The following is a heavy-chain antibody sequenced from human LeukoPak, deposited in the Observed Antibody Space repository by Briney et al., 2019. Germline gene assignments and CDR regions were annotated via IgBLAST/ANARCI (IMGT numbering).Heavy chain of an antibody. CDR1: GGTFSSYA. J-gene: IGHJ4*02. D-gene: IGHD6-6*01. CDR2: ISAYNGNT. V-gene: IGHV1-18*01. Sequence: ASVKVSCKASGGTFSSYAISWVRQAPGQGLEWMGWISAYNGNTNYAQKLQGRVTMTTDTSTSTAYMELRSLRSDDTAVYYCARSRAAARPYYFDYWGQGTLVTVSS. CDR3: ARSRAAARPYYFDY.